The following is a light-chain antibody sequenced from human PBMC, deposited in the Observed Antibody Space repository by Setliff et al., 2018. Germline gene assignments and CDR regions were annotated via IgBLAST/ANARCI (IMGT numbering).Light chain of an antibody. J-gene: IGLJ1*01. CDR3: SSYAGNYIYV. V-gene: IGLV2-11*01. CDR1: SSDIGKYDF. CDR2: EVS. Sequence: QSALTQPRSVSGSPGQSVTISCTGTSSDIGKYDFVSWYQQHPGKAPRLMIFEVSKRPSGVPDRFSGSKSGNTASLTVPGLQAEDEADYYCSSYAGNYIYVFGTGTKV.